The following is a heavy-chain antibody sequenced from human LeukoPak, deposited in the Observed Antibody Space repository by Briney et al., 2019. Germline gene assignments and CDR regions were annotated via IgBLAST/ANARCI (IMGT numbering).Heavy chain of an antibody. Sequence: ASVKVSCTASGYTFTGYYMHWVRQAPGQGLEWMGWINPNSGGTNYAQKFQGWVTMTRDTSISTAYMELSRLRSDDTAVYYCARDSGSSVGGMDVWGQGTTVTVSS. D-gene: IGHD6-6*01. V-gene: IGHV1-2*04. CDR3: ARDSGSSVGGMDV. CDR1: GYTFTGYY. J-gene: IGHJ6*02. CDR2: INPNSGGT.